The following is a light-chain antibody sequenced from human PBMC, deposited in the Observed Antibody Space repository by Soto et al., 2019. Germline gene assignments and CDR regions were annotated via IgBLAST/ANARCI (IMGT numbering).Light chain of an antibody. CDR2: EGS. V-gene: IGLV2-23*01. CDR1: ISDVGSSGP. CDR3: CSSVGARPYV. Sequence: QAVLTQPASGSGSPGQSITISCSGSISDVGSSGPVSWYQHHPGQVPKLIIYEGSRRPSGVSSRFSGSKTGNTASLTITGLQAEDEANHYCCSSVGARPYVSGTRTKVAVL. J-gene: IGLJ1*01.